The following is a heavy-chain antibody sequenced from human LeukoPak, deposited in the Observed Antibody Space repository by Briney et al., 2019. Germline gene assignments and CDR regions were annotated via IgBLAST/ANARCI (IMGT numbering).Heavy chain of an antibody. CDR1: GFTFSSYS. J-gene: IGHJ5*02. D-gene: IGHD2-2*01. CDR3: AKLTRGYCSSTACPNWFDP. V-gene: IGHV3-48*01. CDR2: ISSSSNTI. Sequence: GGSLRLSCAAPGFTFSSYSMNWVRQAPGKGLEWVSYISSSSNTIYYADSVKGRFTISRDNSKNTLYLQMNSLRGEDTAVYYCAKLTRGYCSSTACPNWFDPWGQGTLVTVSS.